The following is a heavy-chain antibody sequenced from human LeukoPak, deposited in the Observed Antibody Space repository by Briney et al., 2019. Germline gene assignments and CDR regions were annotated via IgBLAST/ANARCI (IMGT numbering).Heavy chain of an antibody. J-gene: IGHJ6*02. CDR3: ARVGSTGTSSFSMDV. CDR1: GYSFTSYW. CDR2: IYPGDSDT. D-gene: IGHD2-8*02. Sequence: GESLKISCKGSGYSFTSYWIGWVRQMPGKGLEWMGIIYPGDSDTRYSPSFRGQVTISADKSISTANLQWSSLKASDTAMYYCARVGSTGTSSFSMDVWGQGTTVTVSS. V-gene: IGHV5-51*01.